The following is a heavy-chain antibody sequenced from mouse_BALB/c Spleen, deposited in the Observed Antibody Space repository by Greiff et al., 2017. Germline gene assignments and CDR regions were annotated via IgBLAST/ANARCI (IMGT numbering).Heavy chain of an antibody. CDR1: GYTFTSYW. CDR2: IYPGSGST. J-gene: IGHJ4*01. Sequence: LQQPGSELVRPGASVKLSCKASGYTFTSYWMHWVKQRPGQGLEWIGNIYPGSGSTNYDEKFKSKATLTVDTSSSTAYMQLSSLTSEDSAVYYCTTMTPLSMDYWGQGTSVTVSS. CDR3: TTMTPLSMDY. D-gene: IGHD2-3*01. V-gene: IGHV1S22*01.